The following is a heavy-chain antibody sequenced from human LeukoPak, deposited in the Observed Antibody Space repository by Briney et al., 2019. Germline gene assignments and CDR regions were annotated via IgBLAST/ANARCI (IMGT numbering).Heavy chain of an antibody. CDR3: ARGTSVSDYDFWSIDY. CDR2: ISSSSSCI. J-gene: IGHJ4*02. V-gene: IGHV3-21*01. D-gene: IGHD3-3*01. CDR1: GFTFSSYS. Sequence: PGGSLRLSCAASGFTFSSYSMNWVRQAPGKGLEWVSSISSSSSCIYYADSVKGRFTISRDNAKNSLYLQMNSLRAEDTAVYYCARGTSVSDYDFWSIDYWGQGTLVTVSS.